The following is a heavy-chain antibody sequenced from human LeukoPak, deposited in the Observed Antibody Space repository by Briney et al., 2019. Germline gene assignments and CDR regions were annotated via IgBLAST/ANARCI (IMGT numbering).Heavy chain of an antibody. CDR2: ISTSSSTI. J-gene: IGHJ4*02. CDR3: ARDGHGDYLFDY. CDR1: RFTFSSYS. V-gene: IGHV3-48*02. D-gene: IGHD4-17*01. Sequence: PGESPRLSCAASRFTFSSYSLNWVRQAPGKGLEWISYISTSSSTIYYADSVKGRFTISRDNAKNSLYLQMNSLRDEDTAVYYCARDGHGDYLFDYWGQGTLVTVSS.